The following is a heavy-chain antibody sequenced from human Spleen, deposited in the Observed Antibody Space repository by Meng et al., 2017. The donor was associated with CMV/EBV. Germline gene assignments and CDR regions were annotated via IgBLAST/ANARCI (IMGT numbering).Heavy chain of an antibody. CDR3: ARGEETGTTDY. CDR1: GLTFSSYA. D-gene: IGHD1-7*01. V-gene: IGHV3-30*04. Sequence: LSCAASGLTFSSYAMHWVRQAPGKGLEWVTGISYDGRNKYYADSVKGRFTISKDNSKNTLYLQMNSLRAEDTAVYYCARGEETGTTDYWGQGTLVTVSS. J-gene: IGHJ4*02. CDR2: ISYDGRNK.